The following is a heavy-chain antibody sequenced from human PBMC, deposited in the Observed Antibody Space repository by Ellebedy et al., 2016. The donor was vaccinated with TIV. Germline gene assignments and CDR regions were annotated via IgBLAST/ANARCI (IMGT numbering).Heavy chain of an antibody. Sequence: GGSLRLSCAASGFTFSSYAMNWVRQAPGTGLEWVSAISGSGGNTYYADSVRGRFTISRDNSKNTLYLQMNSLRVEDTAVYYCAKYRGESAYYHGLDVWGQGTTVTVSS. D-gene: IGHD3-10*01. J-gene: IGHJ6*02. CDR2: ISGSGGNT. CDR1: GFTFSSYA. V-gene: IGHV3-23*01. CDR3: AKYRGESAYYHGLDV.